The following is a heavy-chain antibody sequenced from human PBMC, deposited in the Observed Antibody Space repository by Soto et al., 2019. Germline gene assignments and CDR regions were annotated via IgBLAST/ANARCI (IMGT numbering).Heavy chain of an antibody. CDR2: ISSTTTYI. CDR3: ARESEDLTSNFDY. Sequence: GGSLRLSCAASGFIFTRYSMNWVRQAPGKGLEWVSSISSTTTYIYYGDSMKGRFTISRDNAKNSLYLEMNSLRAEDTAVYYCARESEDLTSNFDYWGQGTLVTVSS. V-gene: IGHV3-21*06. CDR1: GFIFTRYS. J-gene: IGHJ4*02.